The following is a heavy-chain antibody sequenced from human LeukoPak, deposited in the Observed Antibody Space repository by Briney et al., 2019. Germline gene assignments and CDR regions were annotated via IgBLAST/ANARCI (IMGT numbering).Heavy chain of an antibody. V-gene: IGHV4-34*01. J-gene: IGHJ4*02. Sequence: PSETLSLTCAVYGGSFSGYYWSWIRQPPGKGLEWIGEINHSGSTNYNPSLKSRVTISVDTSKNQFSLKLSSVTAADTAVYYCARVRGGWSPGPILRTFDYWGQGTLVTVSS. CDR3: ARVRGGWSPGPILRTFDY. CDR1: GGSFSGYY. D-gene: IGHD6-19*01. CDR2: INHSGST.